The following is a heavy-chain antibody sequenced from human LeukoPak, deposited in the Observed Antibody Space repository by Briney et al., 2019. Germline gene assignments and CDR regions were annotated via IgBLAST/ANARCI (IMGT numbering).Heavy chain of an antibody. CDR1: GFTFSSNG. D-gene: IGHD3-3*01. CDR2: ISGSGGST. J-gene: IGHJ6*03. Sequence: PGGSLRLSCVASGFTFSSNGMSWVRQAPGKGLEWVSAISGSGGSTYYADSVKGRFTISRDNAKNSLYLQMNSLRAEDTAVYYCARVARAAYYDFWSGYSPYYYYYYMDVWGKGTTVTVSS. CDR3: ARVARAAYYDFWSGYSPYYYYYYMDV. V-gene: IGHV3-23*01.